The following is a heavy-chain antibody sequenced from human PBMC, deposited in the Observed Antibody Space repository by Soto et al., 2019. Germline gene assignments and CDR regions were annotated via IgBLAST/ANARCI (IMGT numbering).Heavy chain of an antibody. CDR1: GFTFSSYG. J-gene: IGHJ6*02. CDR2: ISYDGSNK. D-gene: IGHD6-19*01. V-gene: IGHV3-30*18. CDR3: VKDGSSGWPYYYGMDV. Sequence: GGSLRLSCAASGFTFSSYGMHWVRQAPGKGLEWVAVISYDGSNKYYADSLKGRFTVSRDNSKNTLYLQMSSLRAEDTAVYYCVKDGSSGWPYYYGMDVWGQGTTVTVSS.